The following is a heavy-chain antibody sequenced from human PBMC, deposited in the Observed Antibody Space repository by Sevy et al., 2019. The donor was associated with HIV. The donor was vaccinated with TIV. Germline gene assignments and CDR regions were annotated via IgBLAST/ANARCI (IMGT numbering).Heavy chain of an antibody. V-gene: IGHV3-53*01. J-gene: IGHJ6*02. CDR1: GFTVSSNY. D-gene: IGHD3-3*01. CDR3: ERGMILEGSWCGMDV. Sequence: GGSLRLSCAVSGFTVSSNYMTWVRQAPGKGLEWVSVIFSGGSTYYADSVKGRFTISRDNSRNTLSLQMNSLRAEDTAVYYCERGMILEGSWCGMDVWGQGTTVTVSS. CDR2: IFSGGST.